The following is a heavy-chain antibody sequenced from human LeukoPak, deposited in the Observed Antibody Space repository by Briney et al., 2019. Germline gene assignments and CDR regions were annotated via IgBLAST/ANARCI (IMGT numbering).Heavy chain of an antibody. V-gene: IGHV3-30-3*01. CDR1: GFTFSSYA. J-gene: IGHJ6*02. CDR2: ISYDGSNK. CDR3: ASPVQWAHNFDWSNYYYYYGMDV. Sequence: HPGGSLRLSCAASGFTFSSYAMHWVRQAPGKGLEWVAVISYDGSNKYYADSVKGRFTISRDNSKNTLYLQMNSLRAEDTAVYYCASPVQWAHNFDWSNYYYYYGMDVWGQGTTVTVSS. D-gene: IGHD3-9*01.